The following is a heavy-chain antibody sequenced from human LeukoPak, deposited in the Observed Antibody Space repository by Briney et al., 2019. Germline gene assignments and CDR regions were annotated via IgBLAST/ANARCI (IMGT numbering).Heavy chain of an antibody. V-gene: IGHV3-23*01. D-gene: IGHD5-18*01. CDR1: GGSFSGYY. Sequence: PSETLSLTCAVYGGSFSGYYWSWVRQAPGKGLEWVSAISGSGGSTYYADSVKGRFTISRDNSKNTLYLQMNSLRAEDTAVYYCAKDVGGYSYGSNWFDPWGQGTLVTVSS. J-gene: IGHJ5*02. CDR2: ISGSGGST. CDR3: AKDVGGYSYGSNWFDP.